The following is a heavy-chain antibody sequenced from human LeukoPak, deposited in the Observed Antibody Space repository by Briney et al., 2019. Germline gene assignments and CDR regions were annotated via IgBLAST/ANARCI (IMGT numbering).Heavy chain of an antibody. J-gene: IGHJ4*02. CDR2: IRYDGSNK. V-gene: IGHV3-30*02. CDR3: AKDLGVLWFGELDY. Sequence: GGSLRLSCAASGFTFSSYGMHWVRQAPGKGLEWVAFIRYDGSNKYYADSVKGRFTISRDNSKNTLYLQMNSLRAEGTAVYYCAKDLGVLWFGELDYWGQGTLVTVSS. D-gene: IGHD3-10*01. CDR1: GFTFSSYG.